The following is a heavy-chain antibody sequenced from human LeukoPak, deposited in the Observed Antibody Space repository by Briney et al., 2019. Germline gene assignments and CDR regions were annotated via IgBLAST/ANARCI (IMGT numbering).Heavy chain of an antibody. Sequence: PSETLSLTCAVYGGSFSGYYWSWIRQPPGKGLEWIGEINHSGSTNYNPSLKSRVTISVDTSKNQFSLKLSSVTAADTAVYYCARRKGGIAVAGTMNWFDPWGQGTLVTVSS. CDR1: GGSFSGYY. V-gene: IGHV4-34*01. CDR2: INHSGST. CDR3: ARRKGGIAVAGTMNWFDP. J-gene: IGHJ5*02. D-gene: IGHD6-19*01.